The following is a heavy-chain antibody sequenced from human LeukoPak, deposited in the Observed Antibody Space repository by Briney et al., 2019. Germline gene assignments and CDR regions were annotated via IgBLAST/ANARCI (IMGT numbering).Heavy chain of an antibody. V-gene: IGHV3-74*01. D-gene: IGHD2-2*01. CDR1: GFTFSSYW. Sequence: GGSLRLSCAASGFTFSSYWMHWVRQAPGKGLVWVSRINSDGSSTSYADSVKGRFTISRDNAKNTLYLQMNSLRAEDTAVYYCARVAEDIVVVPAARRYYYYGMDAWGQGTTVTVSS. CDR2: INSDGSST. CDR3: ARVAEDIVVVPAARRYYYYGMDA. J-gene: IGHJ6*02.